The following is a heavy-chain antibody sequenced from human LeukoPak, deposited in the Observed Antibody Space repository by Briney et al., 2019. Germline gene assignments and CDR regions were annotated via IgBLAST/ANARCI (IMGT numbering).Heavy chain of an antibody. CDR3: ARDAAGRPLDF. CDR2: IYSGGTT. J-gene: IGHJ4*02. V-gene: IGHV3-53*01. CDR1: GFTVSSNY. D-gene: IGHD6-13*01. Sequence: GGSLRLSCAASGFTVSSNYMSWVRQAPGKGLEWVSVIYSGGTTYYADSVKGRFTISRDNSKNTLYLQMNSLRAEDTAVYYCARDAAGRPLDFWGQGTLVTVSS.